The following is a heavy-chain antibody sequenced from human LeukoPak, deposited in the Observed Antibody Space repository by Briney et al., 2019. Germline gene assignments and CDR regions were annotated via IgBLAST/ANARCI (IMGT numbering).Heavy chain of an antibody. CDR3: AKDLDAGWCSSTSCYTTVDY. CDR2: ISGSGNST. CDR1: GFTFSSYA. V-gene: IGHV3-23*01. J-gene: IGHJ4*02. Sequence: GGSLRLSCAASGFTFSSYAMSWVRQSPGKGLEWVSAISGSGNSTYYADSVKGRFTISRDNSKNTLYLQMNSLRAEDTAVYYCAKDLDAGWCSSTSCYTTVDYWGQGTLVTVSS. D-gene: IGHD2-2*02.